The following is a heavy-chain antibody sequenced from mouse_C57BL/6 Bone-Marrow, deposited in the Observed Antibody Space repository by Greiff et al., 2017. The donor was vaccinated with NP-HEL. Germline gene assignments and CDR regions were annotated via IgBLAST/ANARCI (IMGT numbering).Heavy chain of an antibody. Sequence: EVQLQQSGPELVKPGDSVKISCKASGYSFTGYFMNWVMQSHGKSLEWIGRINPYNGDTFYNQKFKGKATLTVDKSSSTAHMELRSLTSEDSAVYYCARGEVLRSWYFDVWGTGTTVTVSS. V-gene: IGHV1-20*01. CDR2: INPYNGDT. CDR3: ARGEVLRSWYFDV. CDR1: GYSFTGYF. J-gene: IGHJ1*03. D-gene: IGHD1-1*01.